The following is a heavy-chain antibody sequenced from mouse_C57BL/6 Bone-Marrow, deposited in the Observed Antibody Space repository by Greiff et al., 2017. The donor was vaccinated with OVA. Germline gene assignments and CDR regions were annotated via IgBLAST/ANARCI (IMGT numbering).Heavy chain of an antibody. CDR1: GYTFTDYN. V-gene: IGHV1-18*01. CDR3: ARYSNPYYAMDY. D-gene: IGHD2-5*01. Sequence: VQLQQSGPELVKPGASVKIPCKASGYTFTDYNMDWVKQSNGKSLEWIGDINPNNGGTIYNQKFKGKATLNVDTSSSTAYMELRSLTSEDTAVYYCARYSNPYYAMDYWGQGTSVTVSS. CDR2: INPNNGGT. J-gene: IGHJ4*01.